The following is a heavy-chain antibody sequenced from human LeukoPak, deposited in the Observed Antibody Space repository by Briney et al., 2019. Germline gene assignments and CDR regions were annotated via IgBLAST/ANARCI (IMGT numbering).Heavy chain of an antibody. CDR3: ARPGDSSGWYFDY. V-gene: IGHV4-39*01. D-gene: IGHD6-19*01. CDR2: IYYSGTT. J-gene: IGHJ4*02. CDR1: GGSISSSSYY. Sequence: SEALSLTCTVSGGSISSSSYYWGWIRQPPGKGLEWIGNIYYSGTTYYNPSLKSRVTISVDTSKNQFSLKLSSVTAAATAVYYCARPGDSSGWYFDYWGQGTLVTVSS.